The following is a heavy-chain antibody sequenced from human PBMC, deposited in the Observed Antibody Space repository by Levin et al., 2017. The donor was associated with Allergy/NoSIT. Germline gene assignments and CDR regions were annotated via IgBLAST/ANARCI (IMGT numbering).Heavy chain of an antibody. V-gene: IGHV3-30*18. CDR1: GFSFRSFG. CDR2: ISYDESDK. D-gene: IGHD6-13*01. Sequence: GGSLRLSCAASGFSFRSFGMHWVRQAPGKGLEWVAVISYDESDKFYADSVKGRFTISRDNTKNTLYLQMNSLRSEDAAVYYCAKDVVFGTSSWSLDFWGQGTLVTVSA. CDR3: AKDVVFGTSSWSLDF. J-gene: IGHJ4*02.